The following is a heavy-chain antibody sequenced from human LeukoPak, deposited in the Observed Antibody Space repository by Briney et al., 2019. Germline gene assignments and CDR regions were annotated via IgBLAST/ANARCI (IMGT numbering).Heavy chain of an antibody. Sequence: SETLSLTCAVSGYSISSDYYWGWIRQPPGKGLEWIGSIYYSGNTYYNPSLKSRVTISVDTSKNQFSLKVNSVTAADTAVYYCATSGRIAGLDPGYFDYWGQGTLVTVSS. CDR2: IYYSGNT. V-gene: IGHV4-38-2*01. CDR3: ATSGRIAGLDPGYFDY. D-gene: IGHD2-21*01. J-gene: IGHJ4*02. CDR1: GYSISSDYY.